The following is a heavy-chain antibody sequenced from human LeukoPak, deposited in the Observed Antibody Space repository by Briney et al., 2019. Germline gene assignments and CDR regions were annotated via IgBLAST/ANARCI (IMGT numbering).Heavy chain of an antibody. V-gene: IGHV4-4*07. J-gene: IGHJ3*01. CDR2: IHATGST. CDR3: ARIFDRDV. CDR1: GGSTTNSY. D-gene: IGHD3-9*01. Sequence: PSETLSLICTVSGGSTTNSYWSWIRHSAGTGMEWIGRIHATGSTNYNPSLTSRVSMSLDMPTNQFSPTLSAVTVADTATYYCARIFDRDVWGQGTLVTVSP.